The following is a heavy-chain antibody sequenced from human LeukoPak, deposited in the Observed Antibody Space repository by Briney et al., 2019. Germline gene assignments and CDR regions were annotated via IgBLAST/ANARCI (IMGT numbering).Heavy chain of an antibody. V-gene: IGHV4-30-2*01. CDR2: IYHSGST. D-gene: IGHD6-19*01. Sequence: SQTLSLTCAVSGGSISSGGYSWSWIRQPPGTGLEWIGYIYHSGSTYYNPSLKSRVTISVDRSKNQFSLKLSSVTAADTAVYYCAYSSGWYLGDAFDIWGQGTMVTVSS. CDR1: GGSISSGGYS. CDR3: AYSSGWYLGDAFDI. J-gene: IGHJ3*02.